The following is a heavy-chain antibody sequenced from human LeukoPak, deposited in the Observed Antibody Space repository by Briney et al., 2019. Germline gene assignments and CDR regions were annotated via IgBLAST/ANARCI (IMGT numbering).Heavy chain of an antibody. CDR2: IYHSGST. CDR3: AKSNSSGWQKSFDY. J-gene: IGHJ4*02. D-gene: IGHD6-19*01. Sequence: SETLSLTCAGAGYSMSRGYYWGWIRQPPGKGLEWIGSIYHSGSTYYNPSLKSRVTISVDTSKNQFSLKLSSVTAADTAVYHCAKSNSSGWQKSFDYWGQGTLVTVSS. V-gene: IGHV4-38-2*01. CDR1: GYSMSRGYY.